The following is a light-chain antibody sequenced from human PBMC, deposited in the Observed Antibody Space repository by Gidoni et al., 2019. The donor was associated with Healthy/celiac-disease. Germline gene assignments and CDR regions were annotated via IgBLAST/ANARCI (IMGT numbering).Light chain of an antibody. CDR2: DVN. V-gene: IGLV2-14*03. CDR1: SSDVGGYDF. Sequence: QSALTQPASVSGSPGQSITISCTGTSSDVGGYDFVSWYQQYPGKAPKLLIYDVNHRPSGISNRFSASKSGNTASLTISGLQAEDEADYFCSSYTGTNTLVVFGGGTKLTVL. CDR3: SSYTGTNTLVV. J-gene: IGLJ2*01.